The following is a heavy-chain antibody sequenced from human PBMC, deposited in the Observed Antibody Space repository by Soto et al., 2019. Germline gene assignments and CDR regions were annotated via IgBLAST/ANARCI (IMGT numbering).Heavy chain of an antibody. CDR3: ARDRSSSSWYDYYYYGMDV. D-gene: IGHD6-13*01. Sequence: QVQLVQSGAEVKKPGASVKVSCKASGYTFTSYGISWVRQAPGQGLEWMGWISAYNGNTNYAQERQGRVTMTTDTSTSTAYMERRSLRSDDTAVYYCARDRSSSSWYDYYYYGMDVWGQGTTVTVSS. J-gene: IGHJ6*02. V-gene: IGHV1-18*01. CDR2: ISAYNGNT. CDR1: GYTFTSYG.